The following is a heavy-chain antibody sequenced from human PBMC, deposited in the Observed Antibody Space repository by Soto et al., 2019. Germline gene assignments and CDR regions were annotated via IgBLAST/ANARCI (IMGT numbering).Heavy chain of an antibody. D-gene: IGHD3-3*01. Sequence: ASVKVSCKASGYTFTSYYMHWVRQAPGQGLEWMGIINPSGGSTSYAQKFQGRVTMTRDTSTSTVYMELSRLRSDDTAVYYCASWSHYDFWSGYLRPGRDYYGMDVWGQGTTVTVSS. CDR3: ASWSHYDFWSGYLRPGRDYYGMDV. CDR1: GYTFTSYY. V-gene: IGHV1-46*01. CDR2: INPSGGST. J-gene: IGHJ6*02.